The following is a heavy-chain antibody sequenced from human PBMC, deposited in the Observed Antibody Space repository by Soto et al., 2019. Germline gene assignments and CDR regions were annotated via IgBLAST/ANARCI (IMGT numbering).Heavy chain of an antibody. CDR2: IYPGDSDT. D-gene: IGHD5-18*01. J-gene: IGHJ6*02. V-gene: IGHV5-51*01. CDR1: GYSFTSYW. Sequence: PGESLKISCKGSGYSFTSYWFGWVRQMPGKGLEWMGIIYPGDSDTRYSPSFQGQVTISADKSISTAYLQWSSLKASDTAMYYCARRTLLDNTAYYYYGMDVWGQGTTVTVSS. CDR3: ARRTLLDNTAYYYYGMDV.